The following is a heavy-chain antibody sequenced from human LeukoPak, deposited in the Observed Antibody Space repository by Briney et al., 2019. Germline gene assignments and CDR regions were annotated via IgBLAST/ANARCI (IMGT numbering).Heavy chain of an antibody. CDR3: ARGGGGYCSSTSCRKPFDY. J-gene: IGHJ4*02. CDR2: INHSGST. CDR1: GGSFSGYY. Sequence: SETLSLTCAVYGGSFSGYYWSWIRQPPGKGLEWIGEINHSGSTNYNPSLKSRVTISVDTSKNQFSLKLSSVTAADTAVYYCARGGGGYCSSTSCRKPFDYWGQGTLVTVPS. D-gene: IGHD2-2*01. V-gene: IGHV4-34*01.